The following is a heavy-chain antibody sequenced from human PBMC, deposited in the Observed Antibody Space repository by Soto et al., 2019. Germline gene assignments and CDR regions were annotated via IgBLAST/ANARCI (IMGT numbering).Heavy chain of an antibody. Sequence: ASVKVSCKASGYTFTSYDINWVLQATGEGLEWMGWMNPNSGNTGYAQKFQGRVTMTRNTSISTAYMELSSLRSEDTAVYYCARGGYDILTGYYNRYYYNGMDVWGQGTTVTVSS. D-gene: IGHD3-9*01. CDR1: GYTFTSYD. J-gene: IGHJ6*02. V-gene: IGHV1-8*01. CDR2: MNPNSGNT. CDR3: ARGGYDILTGYYNRYYYNGMDV.